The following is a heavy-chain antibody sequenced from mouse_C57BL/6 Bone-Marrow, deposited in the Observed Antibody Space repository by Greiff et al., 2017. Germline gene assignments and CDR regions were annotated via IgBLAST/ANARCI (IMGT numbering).Heavy chain of an antibody. Sequence: EVKVVESGGGLVQSGRSLRLSCATSGFTFSDFYMELVRQAPGKGLEWIAASRNKANDYTTEYSASVKGRFIVSRDTSQSILYLQMNALRAEDTAIYYCARDADYGNSRDWYFDVWGTGTTVTVSS. J-gene: IGHJ1*03. CDR1: GFTFSDFY. V-gene: IGHV7-1*01. CDR2: SRNKANDYTT. D-gene: IGHD2-1*01. CDR3: ARDADYGNSRDWYFDV.